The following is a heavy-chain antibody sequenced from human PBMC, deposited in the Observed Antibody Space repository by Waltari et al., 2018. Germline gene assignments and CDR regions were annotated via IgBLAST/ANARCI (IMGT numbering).Heavy chain of an antibody. J-gene: IGHJ2*01. CDR1: GFTFSRYA. V-gene: IGHV3-23*01. D-gene: IGHD2-15*01. Sequence: EVQLLESGGGLVQPGGSLRISCAASGFTFSRYAMSWVRQAPGKGVGWGSAIRGSGGSTYYADSVKGRFTISRDNSKNTLYLQMNSLRAEDTAVYYCAKGDAVEVPWYFDLWGRGTLVTVSS. CDR3: AKGDAVEVPWYFDL. CDR2: IRGSGGST.